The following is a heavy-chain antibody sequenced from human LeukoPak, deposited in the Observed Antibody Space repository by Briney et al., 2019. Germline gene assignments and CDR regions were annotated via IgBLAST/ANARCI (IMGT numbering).Heavy chain of an antibody. V-gene: IGHV1-2*02. D-gene: IGHD3-10*01. CDR1: GYTFTGYY. Sequence: ASVKVSCKASGYTFTGYYMHWVRQAPGHGLEWMGWINPDSGGTNYAQKFQGRVTMTRDTSISTAYMELRSLRSDDTAVYYCARDPPYGSGSYYNDMDVWGKGTTVTISS. J-gene: IGHJ6*03. CDR2: INPDSGGT. CDR3: ARDPPYGSGSYYNDMDV.